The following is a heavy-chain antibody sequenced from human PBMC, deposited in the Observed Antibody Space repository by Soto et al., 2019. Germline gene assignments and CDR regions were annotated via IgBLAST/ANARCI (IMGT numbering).Heavy chain of an antibody. CDR3: ARIRYSSGLYDY. J-gene: IGHJ4*02. V-gene: IGHV2-26*01. D-gene: IGHD6-19*01. Sequence: SGPTLVNPTETLTLTCTVSGFSLSNARMGVSWTRQPPGKALEWLAHIFSNDEKSYSTSLKSRLTISKDTSKSQVVLTMTNMDPVDTATYYCARIRYSSGLYDYWGQGTLVTVSS. CDR1: GFSLSNARMG. CDR2: IFSNDEK.